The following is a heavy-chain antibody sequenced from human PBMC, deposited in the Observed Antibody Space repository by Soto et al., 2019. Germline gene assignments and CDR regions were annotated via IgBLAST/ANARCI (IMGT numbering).Heavy chain of an antibody. CDR2: IYYSGST. V-gene: IGHV4-39*01. Sequence: SETLSLTCTVSGGSISSSSDYWGWIRQPPGKGLEWIGSIYYSGSTYYNPSLKSRVTISVDTSKNQFSLKLSSVTAADTAVYYCARVTIGYYGMDVWGQGTTVTVSS. D-gene: IGHD2-21*02. CDR1: GGSISSSSDY. CDR3: ARVTIGYYGMDV. J-gene: IGHJ6*02.